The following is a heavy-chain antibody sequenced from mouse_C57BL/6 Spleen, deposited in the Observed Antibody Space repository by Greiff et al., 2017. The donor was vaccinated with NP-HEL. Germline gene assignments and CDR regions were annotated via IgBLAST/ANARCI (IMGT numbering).Heavy chain of an antibody. CDR2: ISSGGSYT. V-gene: IGHV5-6*01. CDR1: GFTFSSYG. J-gene: IGHJ4*01. CDR3: ARRWLLFYAMDY. D-gene: IGHD2-3*01. Sequence: EVQLVESGGDLVKPGGSLKLSCAASGFTFSSYGMSWVRQTPDKRLEWVATISSGGSYTYYPDSVKGRFTISRGNAKNTLYLQMSSLKSEDTAMYYWARRWLLFYAMDYWGQGTSVTVSS.